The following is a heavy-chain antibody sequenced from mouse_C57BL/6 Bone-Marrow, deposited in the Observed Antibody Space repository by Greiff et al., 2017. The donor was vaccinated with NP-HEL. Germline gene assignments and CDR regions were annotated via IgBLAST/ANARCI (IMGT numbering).Heavy chain of an antibody. J-gene: IGHJ4*01. CDR2: IYPRSGNT. CDR1: GYTFTSYG. D-gene: IGHD1-1*01. V-gene: IGHV1-81*01. CDR3: ARAWRGSEDYYAMDY. Sequence: VKLVESGAELARPGASVKLSCKASGYTFTSYGISWVKQRTGQGLEWIGEIYPRSGNTYYNEKFKGKATLTADKSSSTAYMELRSLTSEDSAVYFCARAWRGSEDYYAMDYWGQGTSVTVSS.